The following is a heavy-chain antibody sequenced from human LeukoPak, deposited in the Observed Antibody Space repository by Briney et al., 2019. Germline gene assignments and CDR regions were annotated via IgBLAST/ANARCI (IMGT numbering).Heavy chain of an antibody. V-gene: IGHV3-23*01. CDR1: GFTFSTYA. CDR2: INNSGDST. CDR3: AKDTSDSRAYYLAN. J-gene: IGHJ4*02. Sequence: GGSLRLSCAASGFTFSTYAMSWVRQTPGKGLEWVSVINNSGDSTNDADSVKGRFTISRDNSKSTLYLQMNSLRAEDTAVYYCAKDTSDSRAYYLANWGQGTLVTVSS. D-gene: IGHD3-22*01.